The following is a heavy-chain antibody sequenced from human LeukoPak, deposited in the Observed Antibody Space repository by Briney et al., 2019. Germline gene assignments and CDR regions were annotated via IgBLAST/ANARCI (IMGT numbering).Heavy chain of an antibody. CDR2: ICHSGST. J-gene: IGHJ5*02. D-gene: IGHD3-3*01. CDR1: GYSISSGYY. Sequence: PSETLSLTCTVSGYSISSGYYWGWIRQPPGKGLEWIGSICHSGSTYYNPSLKSRVTISVDTSKNQFSLRLSSVTAADTAVYYCARDRFQTYYDFWSGSRGIGFHWFDPWGQGTLVTVSS. V-gene: IGHV4-38-2*02. CDR3: ARDRFQTYYDFWSGSRGIGFHWFDP.